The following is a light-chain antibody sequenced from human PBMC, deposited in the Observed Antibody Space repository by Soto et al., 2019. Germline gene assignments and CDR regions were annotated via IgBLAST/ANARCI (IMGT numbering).Light chain of an antibody. V-gene: IGKV3-15*01. CDR2: GAS. CDR1: QSVSSN. Sequence: EKALTQSPVTLSLSPGERATLSCRASQSVSSNLAWYQQRPGQAPRLLIYGASTRASGVPDRFSGSGSGTEFILTISSLQSEDVAAYYCQHYYSIPWTFGQGTRVEIK. J-gene: IGKJ1*01. CDR3: QHYYSIPWT.